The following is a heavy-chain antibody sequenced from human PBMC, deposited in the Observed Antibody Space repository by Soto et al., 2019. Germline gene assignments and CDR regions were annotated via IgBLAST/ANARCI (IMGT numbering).Heavy chain of an antibody. J-gene: IGHJ5*01. CDR3: AKEYRWGYESGGYGDS. V-gene: IGHV3-20*04. Sequence: EVQLVESGGGVVRPGGSLRLACAVSGFSLDEYGMSWVRQAPGKGLEWVCGMQRDGGRTGYVDSMKGRFTISRADAKNTLYLQRDILRAEQTALDYGAKEYRWGYESGGYGDSWGHVTLVTVSS. D-gene: IGHD1-26*01. CDR2: MQRDGGRT. CDR1: GFSLDEYG.